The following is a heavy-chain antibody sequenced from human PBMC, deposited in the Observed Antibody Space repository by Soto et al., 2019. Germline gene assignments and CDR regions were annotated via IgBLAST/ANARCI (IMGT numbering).Heavy chain of an antibody. V-gene: IGHV3-73*01. D-gene: IGHD3-9*01. CDR2: IRSKANSYAT. CDR3: TRDTSSDYDILTGYYRPFDY. CDR1: GFTFSGSA. Sequence: EVQLVESGGGLVQPGGSLKLSCAASGFTFSGSAMHWVRQASGKGLEWVGRIRSKANSYATAYAASVKGRFTISRDDSKNTAYLQMNSLKTEDTAMYYCTRDTSSDYDILTGYYRPFDYWGQGTLVTVSS. J-gene: IGHJ4*02.